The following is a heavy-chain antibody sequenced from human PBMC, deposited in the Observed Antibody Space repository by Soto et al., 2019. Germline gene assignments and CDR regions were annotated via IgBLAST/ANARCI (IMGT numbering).Heavy chain of an antibody. Sequence: QVQLVESGGGVVQPGRSLRLSCAATGFSFNFYAMYWVRQAPGKGLEWVAMISNDGSSENYADSVRGRFIISRDNSKKTLFLQMNSLRPEDTATYYCARVIRSPYYDTSGYYMNPIDIWGQGTLVSVSS. D-gene: IGHD3-22*01. CDR3: ARVIRSPYYDTSGYYMNPIDI. CDR1: GFSFNFYA. CDR2: ISNDGSSE. V-gene: IGHV3-30-3*01. J-gene: IGHJ4*02.